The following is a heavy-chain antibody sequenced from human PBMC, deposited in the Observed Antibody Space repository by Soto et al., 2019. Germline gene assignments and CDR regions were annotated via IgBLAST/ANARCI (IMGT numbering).Heavy chain of an antibody. CDR2: INPNSGGT. Sequence: ASVKVSCKASGYTFTGYYMHWVRQAPGQGLEWMGWINPNSGGTNYAQKFQGWVTMTRDTSISTAYMELSRLRSDDTAVYYCAIGSSSYYYYMDVWGKGTTVTVSS. CDR1: GYTFTGYY. CDR3: AIGSSSYYYYMDV. J-gene: IGHJ6*03. V-gene: IGHV1-2*04.